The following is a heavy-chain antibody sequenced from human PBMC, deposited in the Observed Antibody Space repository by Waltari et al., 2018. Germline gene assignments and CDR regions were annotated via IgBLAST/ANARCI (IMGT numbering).Heavy chain of an antibody. CDR2: FTASFGDT. D-gene: IGHD6-13*01. Sequence: EVQLLESGGGLVQPGGSLRLSCEVSGVDFSAFAMSWVRQAPGKGLQWVSSFTASFGDTYYADSVSGRVTIARDNSKNTLFLEMNSLRAEDTAVYYCAKECGSSCLFFDSWGQGALVTVSS. CDR3: AKECGSSCLFFDS. V-gene: IGHV3-23*01. J-gene: IGHJ4*02. CDR1: GVDFSAFA.